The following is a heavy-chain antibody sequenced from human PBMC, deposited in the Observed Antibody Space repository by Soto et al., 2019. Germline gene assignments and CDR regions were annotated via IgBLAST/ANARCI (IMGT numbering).Heavy chain of an antibody. Sequence: QVQLQESGPGLVKPSETLSLTCTVSGGSISNYYWTWIRQPPGKGLEWIGFMYNSGRTHYNPSLKSRVTISLDTSKNQFSLTLRSVTAADTAVYYCASMGYHYGSGSYPLDYWGQGTLVAVSS. D-gene: IGHD3-10*01. J-gene: IGHJ4*02. CDR3: ASMGYHYGSGSYPLDY. CDR2: MYNSGRT. CDR1: GGSISNYY. V-gene: IGHV4-59*08.